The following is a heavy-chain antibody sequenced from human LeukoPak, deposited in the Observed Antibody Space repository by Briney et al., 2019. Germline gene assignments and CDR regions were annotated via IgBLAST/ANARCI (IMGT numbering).Heavy chain of an antibody. CDR2: INHSGST. J-gene: IGHJ2*01. V-gene: IGHV4-34*01. CDR1: GGAFSGYY. Sequence: SETLSLTCAVYGGAFSGYYWSWIRQPPGKGLEWIGEINHSGSTNYNPSLKSRVTISVDTSKNQFSLKLSSVTAADTAVYYCARRRVVVVAATVPSLKRYWYFDLWGRGTLVTVSS. CDR3: ARRRVVVVAATVPSLKRYWYFDL. D-gene: IGHD2-15*01.